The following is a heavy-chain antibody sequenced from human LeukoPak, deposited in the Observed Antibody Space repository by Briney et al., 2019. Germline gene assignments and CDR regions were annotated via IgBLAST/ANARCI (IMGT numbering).Heavy chain of an antibody. CDR2: IYPDDSDI. D-gene: IGHD3-22*01. Sequence: GESLKISCKGSGYSFTNYWIGWVRQMPGKGLEWMGIIYPDDSDIRYSPSFQGQVTISADKYISTAYLQWSSLKASDTAMYYCAGRYYDSSGYGSLYFDYWGQGTLVTVSS. V-gene: IGHV5-51*01. CDR3: AGRYYDSSGYGSLYFDY. CDR1: GYSFTNYW. J-gene: IGHJ4*02.